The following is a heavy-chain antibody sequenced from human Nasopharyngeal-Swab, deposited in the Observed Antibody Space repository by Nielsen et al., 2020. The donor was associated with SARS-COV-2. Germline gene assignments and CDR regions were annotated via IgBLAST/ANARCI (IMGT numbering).Heavy chain of an antibody. J-gene: IGHJ2*01. CDR1: GFTFSSYG. Sequence: GESLKISCAASGFTFSSYGMHWVRQAPGKGLEWVAVIWYDGSNKYYADSVKGRFTISRDNSKNTLYLQMNSLSAEDTAVYYCARGQESYSSSWLNWYFDLWGRGTLVTVSS. CDR3: ARGQESYSSSWLNWYFDL. V-gene: IGHV3-33*01. CDR2: IWYDGSNK. D-gene: IGHD6-13*01.